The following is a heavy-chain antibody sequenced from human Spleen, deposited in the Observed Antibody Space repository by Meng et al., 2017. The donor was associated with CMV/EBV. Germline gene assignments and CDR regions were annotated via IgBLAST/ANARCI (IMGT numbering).Heavy chain of an antibody. V-gene: IGHV1-2*02. CDR2: INPNSGGT. J-gene: IGHJ4*02. D-gene: IGHD3-10*01. CDR1: GYTFTGYY. Sequence: ASVKVSCKASGYTFTGYYMHWVRQAPGQGLEWMGWINPNSGGTNYAQKFQGRVTMTRDTSISTAYMELSRLRSDDTAVYYCARGGSGYYGSGLPGHWGQGTLVTVSS. CDR3: ARGGSGYYGSGLPGH.